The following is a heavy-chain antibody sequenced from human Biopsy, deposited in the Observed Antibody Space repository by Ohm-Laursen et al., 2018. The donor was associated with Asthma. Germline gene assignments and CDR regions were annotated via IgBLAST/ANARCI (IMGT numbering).Heavy chain of an antibody. J-gene: IGHJ4*01. CDR1: GVALSGYT. CDR3: AAGRTSLQGESLI. D-gene: IGHD2/OR15-2a*01. CDR2: IVFASGAT. Sequence: GASVKVSCNVSGVALSGYTFEWVRQARGLGLEWIAWIVFASGATNYAQNFQDRLTVTRDMSAGSVSMGLRGLSSTDTAVYYCAAGRTSLQGESLIWGQGTLVSVSS. V-gene: IGHV1-58*01.